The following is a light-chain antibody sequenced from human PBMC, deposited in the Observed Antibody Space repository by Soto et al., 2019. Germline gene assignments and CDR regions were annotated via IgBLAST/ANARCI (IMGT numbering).Light chain of an antibody. CDR2: TAS. CDR3: QQSYGIPPVT. CDR1: HSISTY. Sequence: DIQMTQSPSSLSASVGDRVTITCRASHSISTYLNWYQQHPGKAPNLLIYTASNLESVVPSRFSGSGSGTDFTLTISNLQPEDFATYYCQQSYGIPPVTFGGGTKVDIK. V-gene: IGKV1-39*01. J-gene: IGKJ4*01.